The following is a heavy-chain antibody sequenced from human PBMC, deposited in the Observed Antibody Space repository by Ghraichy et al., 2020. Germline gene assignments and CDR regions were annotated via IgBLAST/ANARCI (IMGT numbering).Heavy chain of an antibody. J-gene: IGHJ6*02. D-gene: IGHD1-14*01. Sequence: SETLSLTCSVSGGSIRRNYWSWIRQPPGKGLEWIGYIFYSGTTNSNPVLKSRVTLSVDTSKNQFSLTVWSVNAADTAVYYCVRNRGSSSYDYYGMDVWGQGTTVTVSS. CDR1: GGSIRRNY. CDR2: IFYSGTT. V-gene: IGHV4-59*01. CDR3: VRNRGSSSYDYYGMDV.